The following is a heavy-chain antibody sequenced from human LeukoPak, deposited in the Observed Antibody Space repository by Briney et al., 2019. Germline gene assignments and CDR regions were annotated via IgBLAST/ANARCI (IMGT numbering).Heavy chain of an antibody. J-gene: IGHJ3*02. Sequence: ASVKVSCKVSGYTLTELSMHWVRQAPGKGLEWMGGFDPEDGETIYAQKFQGRVTMTEDTSTDTAYMELSSLRPEDTAVYYCATGRPVVTIPHFDIWGQGTMVTVSS. CDR3: ATGRPVVTIPHFDI. D-gene: IGHD3-22*01. V-gene: IGHV1-24*01. CDR1: GYTLTELS. CDR2: FDPEDGET.